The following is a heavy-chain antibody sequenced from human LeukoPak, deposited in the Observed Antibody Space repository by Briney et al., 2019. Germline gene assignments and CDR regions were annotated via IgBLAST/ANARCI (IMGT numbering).Heavy chain of an antibody. Sequence: GGSLRLSCAASGFTFSNAWMSWVRQAPGKGLEWVGRIKSKTDGGTTDYAAPVKGRFNISRDDSKNTLYLHMNSLKTEDPALYYCTPDTGIAVAGRRDYRGQGTLVTVSS. CDR2: IKSKTDGGTT. CDR1: GFTFSNAW. V-gene: IGHV3-15*01. CDR3: TPDTGIAVAGRRDY. J-gene: IGHJ4*02. D-gene: IGHD6-19*01.